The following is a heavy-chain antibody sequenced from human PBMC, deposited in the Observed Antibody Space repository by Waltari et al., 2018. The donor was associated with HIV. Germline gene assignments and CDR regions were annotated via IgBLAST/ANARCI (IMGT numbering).Heavy chain of an antibody. CDR1: GGSISSYY. J-gene: IGHJ4*02. CDR3: AREIYDYGDYFDY. CDR2: IYYSGST. Sequence: QVQLQESGPGLVKPSETLSLTCTVSGGSISSYYWSWIRQPPGKGLEWIGYIYYSGSTNYNPSLKSRVTISVDTSKNQFSLKLSSVTAADTAVYYCAREIYDYGDYFDYWGQGTLVTVSS. V-gene: IGHV4-59*01. D-gene: IGHD4-17*01.